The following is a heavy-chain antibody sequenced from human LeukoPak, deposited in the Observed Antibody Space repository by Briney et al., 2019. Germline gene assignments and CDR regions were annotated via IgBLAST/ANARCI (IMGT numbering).Heavy chain of an antibody. Sequence: GGSLRLSCTASGLTFSTSGFNWVRQAPGKGLEWVASIGPTGSDRYHADSTKGRFTISRDNANNLLYLRMNSLRAEDTAVYYCATETNGRHYDYWGQGTLLTVSS. J-gene: IGHJ4*02. CDR3: ATETNGRHYDY. V-gene: IGHV3-21*06. CDR2: IGPTGSDR. D-gene: IGHD1-14*01. CDR1: GLTFSTSG.